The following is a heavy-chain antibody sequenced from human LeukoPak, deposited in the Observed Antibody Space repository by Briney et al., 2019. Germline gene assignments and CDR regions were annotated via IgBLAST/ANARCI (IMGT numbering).Heavy chain of an antibody. CDR3: ARDFGRRCSGGTCYSVYYYGMDV. Sequence: GGSLRLSCSASGFSFSNYAMYWVRQAPGKGLEWVANIKEGGSEKYCVDSVKGRFTISRDNAKNSLYLQMNSLRAEDTAVYYCARDFGRRCSGGTCYSVYYYGMDVWGKGTTVTVSS. CDR2: IKEGGSEK. D-gene: IGHD2-15*01. V-gene: IGHV3-7*03. J-gene: IGHJ6*04. CDR1: GFSFSNYA.